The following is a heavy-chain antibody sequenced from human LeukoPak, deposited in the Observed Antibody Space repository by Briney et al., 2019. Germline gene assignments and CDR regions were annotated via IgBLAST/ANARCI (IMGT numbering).Heavy chain of an antibody. CDR2: ISSSSSYI. CDR1: GFTLTNHG. J-gene: IGHJ4*02. Sequence: PGGSLRLSCAVSGFTLTNHGVSWVRQAPGKGLEWVSSISSSSSYIYYADSVKGRFTISRDNAKNSLYLQMNSLRAEDTAVYYCARGGSGPPFDYWGQGTLVTVSS. V-gene: IGHV3-21*01. D-gene: IGHD5-12*01. CDR3: ARGGSGPPFDY.